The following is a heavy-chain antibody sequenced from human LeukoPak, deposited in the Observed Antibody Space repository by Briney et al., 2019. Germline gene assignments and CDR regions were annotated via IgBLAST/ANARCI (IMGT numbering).Heavy chain of an antibody. CDR1: GFTFSSFW. CDR2: INKDGTNT. V-gene: IGHV3-74*01. D-gene: IGHD3-10*01. J-gene: IGHJ3*02. CDR3: AKVDQEITMVRGVGSDLAFDI. Sequence: GGSLRLSCAASGFTFSSFWMHWVRQVPGKGLMWVSHINKDGTNTAYADSVRGRFTVSRDNAKNTLYLQMNSLRAEDTAVYYCAKVDQEITMVRGVGSDLAFDIWGQGTMVTVSS.